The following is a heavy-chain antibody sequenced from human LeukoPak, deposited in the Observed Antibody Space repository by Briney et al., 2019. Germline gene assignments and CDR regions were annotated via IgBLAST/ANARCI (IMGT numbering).Heavy chain of an antibody. CDR3: AKVDYDFWSGYYTGMAYFDY. J-gene: IGHJ4*02. CDR1: GFTFSSYA. Sequence: GGSLRLSCAASGFTFSSYAMSWVRQAPGKGLEWVSAISGSGGSTYYADSVKGRFTISRDNSKNTLYLQMNSLRAEDTAVYYCAKVDYDFWSGYYTGMAYFDYWGQGTLVTVSS. D-gene: IGHD3-3*01. CDR2: ISGSGGST. V-gene: IGHV3-23*01.